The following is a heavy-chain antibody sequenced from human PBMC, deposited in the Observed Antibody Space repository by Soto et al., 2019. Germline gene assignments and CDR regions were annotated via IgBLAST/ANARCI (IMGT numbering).Heavy chain of an antibody. CDR2: INHSGST. Sequence: SETLSLTCAVYGGSFSGYYWSWIRQPPGKGLEWIGEINHSGSTNYNPSLKSRVTISVDTSKNQFSLKLSSVTAADTAVYYCARGEGYCSGGSCYYYYYYMYVWGKRTTVTVSS. J-gene: IGHJ6*03. CDR3: ARGEGYCSGGSCYYYYYYMYV. V-gene: IGHV4-34*01. CDR1: GGSFSGYY. D-gene: IGHD2-15*01.